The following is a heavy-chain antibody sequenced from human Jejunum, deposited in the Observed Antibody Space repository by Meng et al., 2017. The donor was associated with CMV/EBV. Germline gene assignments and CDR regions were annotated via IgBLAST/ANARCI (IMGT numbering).Heavy chain of an antibody. V-gene: IGHV3-21*06. CDR1: GFNFSSYP. J-gene: IGHJ4*02. Sequence: AASGFNFSSYPMNWVRQAPGKGLEWVSSISSGSSFKFYTNSVKGRFTVSRDNAQNYLYLQMDSLRAEDTAVYYCARDRGWTADVDYWGQGTLVTVSS. D-gene: IGHD3/OR15-3a*01. CDR3: ARDRGWTADVDY. CDR2: ISSGSSFK.